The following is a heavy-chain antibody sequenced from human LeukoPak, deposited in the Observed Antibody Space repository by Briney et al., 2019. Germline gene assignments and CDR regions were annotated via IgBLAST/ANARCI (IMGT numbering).Heavy chain of an antibody. CDR1: GGSISSYY. D-gene: IGHD6-19*01. V-gene: IGHV4-59*08. CDR3: WRSDSSGWYLLRYFDL. J-gene: IGHJ2*01. Sequence: PSETLSLTCTASGGSISSYYWSWIRQPPGKGLEWIGYIYYSGSTNYNPSLKSRVTISVDTSKNQFSLKLSSVTAADTAVYYCWRSDSSGWYLLRYFDLWGRGTLVTVSS. CDR2: IYYSGST.